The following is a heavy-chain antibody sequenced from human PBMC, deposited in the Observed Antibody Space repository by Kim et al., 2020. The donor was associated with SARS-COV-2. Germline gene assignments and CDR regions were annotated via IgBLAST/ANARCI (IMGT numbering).Heavy chain of an antibody. Sequence: GGSLRLSCSASGFNFGDYAMHWVRQAPGKGLEWVAGISWNTNSIAYVNSVRGRFTISRDTAKNSLHLQMNSLRPEDTALYYCVKDRDNRSWQLYYYGMDVWGQGTTVTVSS. D-gene: IGHD6-13*01. CDR1: GFNFGDYA. J-gene: IGHJ6*02. CDR2: ISWNTNSI. CDR3: VKDRDNRSWQLYYYGMDV. V-gene: IGHV3-9*01.